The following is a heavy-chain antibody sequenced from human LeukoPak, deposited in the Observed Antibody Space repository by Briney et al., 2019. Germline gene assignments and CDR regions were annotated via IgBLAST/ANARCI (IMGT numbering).Heavy chain of an antibody. CDR1: GYTFTSYD. CDR3: ARGLSSYSSGWYGMIYYYYYGMDV. CDR2: MNPNSGNT. Sequence: ASVTVSCKASGYTFTSYDINWVRQATGQGLEWMGWMNPNSGNTGYAQKFQGRVTMTRNTSISTAYMELSSLRSEDTAVYYCARGLSSYSSGWYGMIYYYYYGMDVWGQGTTVTVSS. J-gene: IGHJ6*02. D-gene: IGHD6-19*01. V-gene: IGHV1-8*01.